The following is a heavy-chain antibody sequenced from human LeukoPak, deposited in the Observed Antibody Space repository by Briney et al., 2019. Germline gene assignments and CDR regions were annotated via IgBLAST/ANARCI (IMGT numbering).Heavy chain of an antibody. CDR2: IIPIFGTA. CDR3: ATPLDYYDTSDSHQGGD. J-gene: IGHJ4*02. D-gene: IGHD3-22*01. CDR1: GGTFSSYA. V-gene: IGHV1-69*13. Sequence: ASVKVSCKASGGTFSSYAISWVRQAPGQGLEWMGGIIPIFGTANYAQKFQGRVTITADESTSTAYMELSSLRSEDTAVYYCATPLDYYDTSDSHQGGDWGQGTLVTVSS.